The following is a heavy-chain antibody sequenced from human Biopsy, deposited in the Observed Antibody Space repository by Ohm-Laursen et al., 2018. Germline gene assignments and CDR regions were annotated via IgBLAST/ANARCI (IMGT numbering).Heavy chain of an antibody. D-gene: IGHD3-16*01. CDR3: QGGHLPPGQFYGVDA. Sequence: GSLRLSCTASGITVNDHYMSWVRQAPGKSLERVSSLHDRGVTYYADSVKGRFTISGDNSKNTLYLQMNGLRAEDTAVYFCQGGHLPPGQFYGVDAWGQGTTVTVSS. J-gene: IGHJ6*02. V-gene: IGHV3-53*01. CDR2: LHDRGVT. CDR1: GITVNDHY.